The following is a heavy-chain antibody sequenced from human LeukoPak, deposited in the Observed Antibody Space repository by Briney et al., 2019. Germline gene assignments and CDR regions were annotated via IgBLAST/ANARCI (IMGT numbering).Heavy chain of an antibody. CDR2: INHSGST. Sequence: PSETLSLTCAVYGGSFNGYYWSWIRQPPGKGLEWIGEINHSGSTNYNPSLKSRVTISVDTSKNQFSLKLSSVTAADTAVYYCARGFFYSNFFFDYWGQGTLVTVSS. CDR1: GGSFNGYY. J-gene: IGHJ4*02. CDR3: ARGFFYSNFFFDY. V-gene: IGHV4-34*01. D-gene: IGHD4-11*01.